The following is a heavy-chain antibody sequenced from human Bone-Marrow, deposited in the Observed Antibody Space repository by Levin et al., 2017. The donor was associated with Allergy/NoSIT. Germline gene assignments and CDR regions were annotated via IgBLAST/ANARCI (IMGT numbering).Heavy chain of an antibody. J-gene: IGHJ4*02. V-gene: IGHV1-3*01. CDR1: GYTFTNYA. D-gene: IGHD3-3*01. CDR2: ISAGDGNT. CDR3: ARNPFLTSHLDY. Sequence: PGESLKISCKASGYTFTNYAIHWVRQAPGQRLEWMGWISAGDGNTHFSQKFQGRVTITRDTSASTAYMELSSLRSEDTALYYCARNPFLTSHLDYWGQGTLVIVSS.